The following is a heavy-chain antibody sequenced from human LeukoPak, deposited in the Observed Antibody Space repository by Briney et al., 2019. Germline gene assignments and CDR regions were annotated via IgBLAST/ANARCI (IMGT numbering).Heavy chain of an antibody. CDR3: AAVGGNSENYYYYMDV. Sequence: SVKVSCKASGFTFTSSAVQWVRQARGQRLEWIGWIVVGSGNTNYAQKFQERVTITRDMSTSTAYMELSSLRSEDTAVYYCAAVGGNSENYYYYMDVWGKGTTVTVSS. CDR1: GFTFTSSA. D-gene: IGHD4-23*01. CDR2: IVVGSGNT. V-gene: IGHV1-58*01. J-gene: IGHJ6*03.